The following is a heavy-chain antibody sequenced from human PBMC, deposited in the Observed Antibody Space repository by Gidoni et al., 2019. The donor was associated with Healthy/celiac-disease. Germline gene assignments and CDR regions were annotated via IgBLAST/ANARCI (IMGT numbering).Heavy chain of an antibody. CDR3: ARLIPSSWGMGDAFDI. D-gene: IGHD3-16*01. CDR2: IYYSGST. V-gene: IGHV4-39*01. Sequence: DGLEWIGSIYYSGSTYYNPSLKSRVTISVDTSKNQFSLKLSSVTAADTAVYYCARLIPSSWGMGDAFDIWGQGTMVTVSS. J-gene: IGHJ3*02.